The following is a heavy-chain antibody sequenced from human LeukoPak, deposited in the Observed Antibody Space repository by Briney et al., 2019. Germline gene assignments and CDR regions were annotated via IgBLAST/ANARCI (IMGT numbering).Heavy chain of an antibody. CDR2: IYYTGNT. J-gene: IGHJ4*02. CDR3: ARGRVAYSAHYFDY. Sequence: PSETLSLTCTVSGDSITNYFWSWLRQPPGKGLEWIGYIYYTGNTNYKPSLKSRVTMSVDTSTNQFSLRLRSVTAADTAVYYCARGRVAYSAHYFDYWGRGTLVTVSS. V-gene: IGHV4-59*01. D-gene: IGHD2-15*01. CDR1: GDSITNYF.